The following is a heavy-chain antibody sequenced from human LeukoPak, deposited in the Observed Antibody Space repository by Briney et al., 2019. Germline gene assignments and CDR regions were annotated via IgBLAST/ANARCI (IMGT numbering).Heavy chain of an antibody. CDR2: INHSGST. CDR3: ATYSGSYLGY. J-gene: IGHJ4*02. Sequence: SETLSLTCAVYGGSFSGYYWSWIRQPPGKGLEWIGEINHSGSTNYNPSLKSRVTISVDTSKNQFSLKLSSATAADTAVYYCATYSGSYLGYWGQGTLVTVSS. CDR1: GGSFSGYY. V-gene: IGHV4-34*01. D-gene: IGHD1-26*01.